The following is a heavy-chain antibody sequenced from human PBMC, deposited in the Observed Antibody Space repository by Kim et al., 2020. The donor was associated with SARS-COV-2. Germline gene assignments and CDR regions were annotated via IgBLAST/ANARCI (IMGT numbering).Heavy chain of an antibody. J-gene: IGHJ4*02. Sequence: GTIDSAAPVKGRFSISRDDSKNTLYLQMNSLKPEDTAVYYCTTEDGTFDNWGQGTLVTVSS. V-gene: IGHV3-15*01. CDR3: TTEDGTFDN. D-gene: IGHD1-1*01. CDR2: GTI.